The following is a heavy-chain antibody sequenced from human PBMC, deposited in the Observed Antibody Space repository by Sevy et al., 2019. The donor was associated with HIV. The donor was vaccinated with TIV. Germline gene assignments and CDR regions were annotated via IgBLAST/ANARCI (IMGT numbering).Heavy chain of an antibody. CDR2: ISSSSSYI. CDR1: GFTFSSYS. CDR3: ARVRGSSWYYFDY. V-gene: IGHV3-21*01. Sequence: GGSLRLSCAASGFTFSSYSMNWVRQAPGKGLEWVSSISSSSSYIYYADSVKGRFTISRDKAKNSLYLQMNSLRAEDTAVYYCARVRGSSWYYFDYWGQGTLVTVSS. D-gene: IGHD6-13*01. J-gene: IGHJ4*02.